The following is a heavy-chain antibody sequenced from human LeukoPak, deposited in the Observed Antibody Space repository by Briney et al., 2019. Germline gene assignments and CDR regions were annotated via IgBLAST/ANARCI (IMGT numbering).Heavy chain of an antibody. J-gene: IGHJ6*02. V-gene: IGHV1-69*04. CDR2: IIPILGIA. CDR3: AKDGPLLRYFDWGPGYGMDV. Sequence: SVKVSCKASGGTFSSYAISWVRQAPGQGLEWMGRIIPILGIANYAQKFQGRVTITADKSTSTAYMELSSLRSEDTAVYYCAKDGPLLRYFDWGPGYGMDVWGQGTTVTVSS. D-gene: IGHD3-9*01. CDR1: GGTFSSYA.